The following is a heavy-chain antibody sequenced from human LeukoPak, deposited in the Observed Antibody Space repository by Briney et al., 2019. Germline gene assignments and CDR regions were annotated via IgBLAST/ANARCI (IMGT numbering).Heavy chain of an antibody. V-gene: IGHV3-21*01. Sequence: GGSLRLSCSASGFTFSDYDMNWVRQAPGKGLEWVSFIRYLSSHVYYGDSVKGRFSISRDNDKNSLYLQMNSLGAEDTAIYYCGRAFPPLRTSSAGDLWGQGILVTVSS. J-gene: IGHJ4*02. CDR2: IRYLSSHV. D-gene: IGHD3-16*01. CDR1: GFTFSDYD. CDR3: GRAFPPLRTSSAGDL.